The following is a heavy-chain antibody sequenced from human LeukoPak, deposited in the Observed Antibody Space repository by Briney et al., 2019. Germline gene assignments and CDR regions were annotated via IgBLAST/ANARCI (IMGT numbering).Heavy chain of an antibody. J-gene: IGHJ6*02. CDR3: ARESGGSYLTYYYYGMDV. V-gene: IGHV3-30*03. CDR1: GFTLSSYG. Sequence: QPGGSLRLSCAASGFTLSSYGMHWVRQAPGKGLEWVAVISYDGSNKYYADSVKGRFTISRDNSKNTLYLQMNSLRAEDTAVYYCARESGGSYLTYYYYGMDVWGQGTTVTVSS. CDR2: ISYDGSNK. D-gene: IGHD1-26*01.